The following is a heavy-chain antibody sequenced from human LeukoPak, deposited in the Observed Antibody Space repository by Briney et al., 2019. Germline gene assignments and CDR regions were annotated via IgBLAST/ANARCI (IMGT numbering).Heavy chain of an antibody. CDR2: ISYDGSNK. CDR1: GFTFSSYA. D-gene: IGHD6-19*01. V-gene: IGHV3-30-3*01. Sequence: GGSLRLSCAASGFTFSSYAMPWVRQAPGKGLEWVAVISYDGSNKYYADSVKGRFTISRDNSKNTLYLQMNSLRAEDTAVYYCARDGAVAGIHNWFDPWGQGTLVTVSS. J-gene: IGHJ5*02. CDR3: ARDGAVAGIHNWFDP.